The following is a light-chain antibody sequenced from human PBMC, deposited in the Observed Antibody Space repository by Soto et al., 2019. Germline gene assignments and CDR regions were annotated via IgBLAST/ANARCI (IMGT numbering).Light chain of an antibody. J-gene: IGLJ1*01. CDR3: QSKDSSLGFFYV. V-gene: IGLV1-40*01. CDR1: SSNIGAGYD. Sequence: QSVLTQPPSVSGAPGRRVTISCTGSSSNIGAGYDVHWYQQLPGTAPKLLIYGNSNRPSGVPDRFSGSKSGTSASLAITGLRAEDEVFYYSQSKDSSLGFFYVLGTGTKVPVL. CDR2: GNS.